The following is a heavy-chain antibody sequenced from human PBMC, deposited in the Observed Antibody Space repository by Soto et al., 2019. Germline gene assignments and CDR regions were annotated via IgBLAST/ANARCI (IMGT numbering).Heavy chain of an antibody. Sequence: QVHLEQWGAGLLKPSETLSLTCAVYGGSLSGYFWSWVRQSPGKGLEWIGEINHSGSTNYNPSLKRRVTISADTSKHQFSLGLSTVTAADSGIYYCASYHYYDFWIGSRHYMDAWGKGTTVTVSS. CDR1: GGSLSGYF. V-gene: IGHV4-34*01. J-gene: IGHJ6*03. D-gene: IGHD3-3*01. CDR3: ASYHYYDFWIGSRHYMDA. CDR2: INHSGST.